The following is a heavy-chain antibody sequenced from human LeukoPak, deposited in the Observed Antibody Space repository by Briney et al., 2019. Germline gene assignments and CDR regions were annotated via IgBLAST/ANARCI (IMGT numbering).Heavy chain of an antibody. Sequence: YYWGWIRQAPGKGLEWVSFISSGGNTINYADSMKGRFTISRDNAKNLLYLQMNRLRADDTAVYYCARDRTRDTFYYWGRGTLVTVSS. CDR1: YY. J-gene: IGHJ4*02. D-gene: IGHD5-18*01. CDR2: ISSGGNTI. CDR3: ARDRTRDTFYY. V-gene: IGHV3-11*04.